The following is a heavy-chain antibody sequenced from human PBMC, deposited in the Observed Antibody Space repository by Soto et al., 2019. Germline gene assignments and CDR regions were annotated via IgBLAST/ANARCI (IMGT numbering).Heavy chain of an antibody. J-gene: IGHJ4*02. D-gene: IGHD4-17*01. CDR1: GFTFSTYA. CDR3: AKDRYGDYGGIDY. Sequence: GGSLRLSCAASGFTFSTYAMIWVRQAPGKGLEWVSVITGSGGSTYYADSVKGRFTISRDTSKDTLFLQMNSLRAEDTAVYYCAKDRYGDYGGIDYWGQGTMVTVSS. V-gene: IGHV3-23*01. CDR2: ITGSGGST.